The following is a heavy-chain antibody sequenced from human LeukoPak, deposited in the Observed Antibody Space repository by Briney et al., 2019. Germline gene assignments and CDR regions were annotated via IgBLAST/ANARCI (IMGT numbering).Heavy chain of an antibody. CDR3: ARSRGALYLEY. J-gene: IGHJ4*02. CDR2: IYYSGST. Sequence: SETLSLTCTVSGGSISSGGYYWSWIRQHPGKGLEWIGYIYYSGSTYYNPSLKSRVTISVDTSKNQFSLKLGSVTAADTAVYYCARSRGALYLEYWGQGTLVTVSS. D-gene: IGHD3-10*01. V-gene: IGHV4-31*03. CDR1: GGSISSGGYY.